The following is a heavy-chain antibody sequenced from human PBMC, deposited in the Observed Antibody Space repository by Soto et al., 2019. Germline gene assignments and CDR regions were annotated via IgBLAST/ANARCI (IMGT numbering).Heavy chain of an antibody. D-gene: IGHD2-2*01. CDR1: GFTFTNSA. CDR3: ARRSVVQYIDY. V-gene: IGHV3-23*01. J-gene: IGHJ4*02. CDR2: ISGGST. Sequence: EVQLLESGGGLVQPGGSLRLSCAASGFTFTNSAMSWVRQAPGKGLEWVSAISGGSTYYADSVRGRFTISRDNSKNTLYLQMNSLRVEDTAVYYCARRSVVQYIDYWGQGTLVTVSS.